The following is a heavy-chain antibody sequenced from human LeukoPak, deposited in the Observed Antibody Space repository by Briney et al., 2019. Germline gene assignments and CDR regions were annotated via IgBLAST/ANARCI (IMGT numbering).Heavy chain of an antibody. CDR2: IYYSGST. CDR3: ARDPFMSIFGLVIRRDY. D-gene: IGHD3/OR15-3a*01. Sequence: SETLSLPCTVSGDSISNSSSYWGWIRQPPGEGLEWIGSIYYSGSTYYNTSLKSRVTISVDTSKNLFSLRLNSVTAADTAVYYCARDPFMSIFGLVIRRDYWGQGTLVTVSS. J-gene: IGHJ4*02. CDR1: GDSISNSSSY. V-gene: IGHV4-39*02.